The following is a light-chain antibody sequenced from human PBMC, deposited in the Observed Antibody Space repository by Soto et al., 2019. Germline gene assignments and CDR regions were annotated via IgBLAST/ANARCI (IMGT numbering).Light chain of an antibody. J-gene: IGKJ2*01. CDR2: GAS. Sequence: EIVLTQSPGILSLSPGERATLFCRASQSVSSSYLAGYQQKPGQAPRLLIYGASNRATGIPDRFSASESKTNFTLAISRLEPEDFAVYYCQQYGSSAPYTFGQGTNLEIK. CDR3: QQYGSSAPYT. CDR1: QSVSSSY. V-gene: IGKV3-20*01.